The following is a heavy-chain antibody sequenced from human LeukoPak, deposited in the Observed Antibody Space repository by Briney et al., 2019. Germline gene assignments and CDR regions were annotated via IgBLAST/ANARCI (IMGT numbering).Heavy chain of an antibody. CDR2: ISRSGSTI. Sequence: GGSLRLYCAASGFTFSSYEMNWVRQAPGKGLEWVSYISRSGSTIYYADSVKGRFTISRDNAKNSLYLQMNSLRVEDTAVYYCSSGNDLPYWGQGTLVTVSS. CDR3: SSGNDLPY. J-gene: IGHJ4*02. V-gene: IGHV3-48*03. D-gene: IGHD5-12*01. CDR1: GFTFSSYE.